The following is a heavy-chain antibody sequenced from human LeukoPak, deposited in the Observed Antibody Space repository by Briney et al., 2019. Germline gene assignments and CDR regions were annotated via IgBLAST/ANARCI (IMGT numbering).Heavy chain of an antibody. CDR1: GHTFTSYD. CDR3: ARVARYCSSTSCYFAFDI. CDR2: MNPNSGNT. V-gene: IGHV1-8*01. J-gene: IGHJ3*02. Sequence: ASVKVSCKASGHTFTSYDINWVRQATGQGLEWMGWMNPNSGNTGYAQKFQGRVTMTRNTSISTAYMELSSLRSEDTAVYYCARVARYCSSTSCYFAFDIWGQGTMVTVSS. D-gene: IGHD2-2*01.